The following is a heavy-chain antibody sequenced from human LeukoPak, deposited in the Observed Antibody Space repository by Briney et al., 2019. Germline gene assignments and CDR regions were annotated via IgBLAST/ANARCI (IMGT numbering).Heavy chain of an antibody. CDR3: ATRYCSIAACRASSYKCMDD. D-gene: IGHD2-2*01. Sequence: GGSLRLSCAASGFTFSDNWMTWVRQAPGKGLEWVANINQDGGGRYYVDSVQGRFIISRGNAQNSVHLQMNSLRAEDTAAYYCATRYCSIAACRASSYKCMDDWGKGTTVIVSS. CDR1: GFTFSDNW. J-gene: IGHJ6*04. V-gene: IGHV3-7*01. CDR2: INQDGGGR.